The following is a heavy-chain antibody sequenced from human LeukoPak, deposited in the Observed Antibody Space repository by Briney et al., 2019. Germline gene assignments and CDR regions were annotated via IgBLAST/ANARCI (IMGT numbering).Heavy chain of an antibody. D-gene: IGHD5-12*01. CDR1: GFTLSPFSNAW. CDR2: IKSKSDGGTT. V-gene: IGHV3-15*01. CDR3: TQGVAKAYS. Sequence: SGGSLRLSCAASGFTLSPFSNAWMSWVRQAPGKGLEWVGRIKSKSDGGTTDFAAPVKGRFTMSRDDSENTVSLQMNSLKIEDTAVYFCTQGVAKAYSWGQGTLVTVSS. J-gene: IGHJ4*02.